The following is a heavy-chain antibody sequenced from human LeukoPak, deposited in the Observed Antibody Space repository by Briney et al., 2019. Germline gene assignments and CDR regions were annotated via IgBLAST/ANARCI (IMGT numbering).Heavy chain of an antibody. V-gene: IGHV4-34*01. CDR1: GGPFSGYY. J-gene: IGHJ4*02. D-gene: IGHD5-24*01. CDR2: INHSGST. CDR3: ARGMATGTYDY. Sequence: SETLSLTCAVYGGPFSGYYWSWIRQPPGKGLEWIGEINHSGSTNYNPSLKSRVTISVDTSKNQFSLKLSSVTAADTAVYYCARGMATGTYDYWGQGTLVTVSS.